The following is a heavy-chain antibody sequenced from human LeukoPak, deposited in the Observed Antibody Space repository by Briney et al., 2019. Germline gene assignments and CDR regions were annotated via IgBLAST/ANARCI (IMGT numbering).Heavy chain of an antibody. V-gene: IGHV3-53*01. CDR2: GYSGGTT. CDR1: GFSVGDSY. D-gene: IGHD3-22*01. CDR3: ARARGYYDSGGYYRHDVFDI. J-gene: IGHJ3*02. Sequence: GGSLRLSCAASGFSVGDSYRSWVRQAPGKGLEWVSIGYSGGTTNYADSVKGRFTISRDSSKNTLYLHMNSLRAEDTAVYYCARARGYYDSGGYYRHDVFDIWGQGTMVIVSS.